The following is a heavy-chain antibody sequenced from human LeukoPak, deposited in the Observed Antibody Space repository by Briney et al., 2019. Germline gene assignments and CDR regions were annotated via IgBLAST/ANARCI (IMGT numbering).Heavy chain of an antibody. CDR2: IYYSGST. J-gene: IGHJ5*02. V-gene: IGHV4-59*01. Sequence: PSETLSLTCAVYGGSFSGYYWSWIRQPPGKGLEWIGYIYYSGSTNYNPSLKSRVTISVDTSKNQFSLKLSSVTAADTAVYYCARGDGYCSSTSCYVNWFDPWGQGTLVTVSS. D-gene: IGHD2-2*01. CDR1: GGSFSGYY. CDR3: ARGDGYCSSTSCYVNWFDP.